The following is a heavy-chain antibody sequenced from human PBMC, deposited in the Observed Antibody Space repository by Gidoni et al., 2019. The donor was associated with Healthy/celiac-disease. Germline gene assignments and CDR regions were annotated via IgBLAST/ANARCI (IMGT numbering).Heavy chain of an antibody. CDR3: ARDRTGAAFDY. D-gene: IGHD2-8*02. J-gene: IGHJ4*02. CDR2: ISSSSSYT. Sequence: QVQLVEYGGGLVKPGGSLRLSCSASGFTFVDYYMSWIRQAPGKGLEWVSYISSSSSYTNYADSVKGRFTISRDNAKNSLYLQMNSLRAEDTAVYYCARDRTGAAFDYWGQGTLVTVSS. V-gene: IGHV3-11*06. CDR1: GFTFVDYY.